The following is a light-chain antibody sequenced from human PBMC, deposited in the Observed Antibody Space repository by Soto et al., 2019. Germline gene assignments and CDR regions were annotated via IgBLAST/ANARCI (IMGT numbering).Light chain of an antibody. J-gene: IGLJ1*01. CDR2: DVS. CDR1: SSDVGAYNY. CDR3: SSYTTSSTYV. Sequence: QSALAQPASVSGSPGQSITISCTGTSSDVGAYNYVSWYQQHPDKAPKLMIYDVSNRPSGVSNRFSGSKSGNTASLTISGLQAEDEADYYCSSYTTSSTYVLGTGTKVTVL. V-gene: IGLV2-14*03.